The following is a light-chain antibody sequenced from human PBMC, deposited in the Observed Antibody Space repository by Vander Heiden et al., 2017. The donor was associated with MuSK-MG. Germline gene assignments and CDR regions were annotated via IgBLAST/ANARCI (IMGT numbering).Light chain of an antibody. CDR2: AAS. CDR1: QSIATY. CDR3: LECSATPRT. Sequence: DIQMTQSPSSLSASVGDRVTIPCRASQSIATYLNWYQQKPGKAPKLLIYAASTLQSGVPSTSSGSGSGTEFTLTISRLQPEHLTTYYCLECSATPRTFGRGTKVEI. V-gene: IGKV1-39*01. J-gene: IGKJ2*01.